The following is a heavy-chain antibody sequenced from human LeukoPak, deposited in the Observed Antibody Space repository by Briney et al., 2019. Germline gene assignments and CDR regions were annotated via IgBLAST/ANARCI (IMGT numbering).Heavy chain of an antibody. Sequence: GGSLRLSXAASGFTFSSYWMHWVRQAPGKGLVWVSRINNDGSSTPYADSVKGRFTISRDNAKNTLYLQMNSLRAEDTAVYYCARSNHGCHDYWGQGTLVTVSS. CDR3: ARSNHGCHDY. V-gene: IGHV3-74*01. J-gene: IGHJ4*02. D-gene: IGHD4-11*01. CDR1: GFTFSSYW. CDR2: INNDGSST.